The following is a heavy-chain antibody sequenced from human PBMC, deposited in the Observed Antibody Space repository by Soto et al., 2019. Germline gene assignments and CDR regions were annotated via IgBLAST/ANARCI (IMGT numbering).Heavy chain of an antibody. CDR2: IYATGTT. CDR3: VRDGTKTLRDWFDP. J-gene: IGHJ5*02. V-gene: IGHV4-4*07. CDR1: GASISGFY. Sequence: SETLSLTCTVSGASISGFYCSWIRKSAGKGLEWIGRIYATGTTDYNPSLKSRVMMSVDTSMKQFSLKLRSVTAADTAVYYCVRDGTKTLRDWFDPWGQGISVTVSS. D-gene: IGHD1-1*01.